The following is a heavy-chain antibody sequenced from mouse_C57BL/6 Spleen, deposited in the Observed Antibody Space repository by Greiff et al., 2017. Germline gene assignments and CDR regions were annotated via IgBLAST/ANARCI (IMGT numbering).Heavy chain of an antibody. V-gene: IGHV5-9-1*02. CDR2: ISSGGDYI. Sequence: EVMLVESGEGLVKPGGSLKLSCAASGFTFSSYAMSWVRQTPEQRLEWVAYISSGGDYIYYADTVKGRFTISRDNARNTLYLQMSSLKSEDTAMYYCTREGPHWYFDVWGTGTTVTVSS. J-gene: IGHJ1*03. CDR1: GFTFSSYA. CDR3: TREGPHWYFDV.